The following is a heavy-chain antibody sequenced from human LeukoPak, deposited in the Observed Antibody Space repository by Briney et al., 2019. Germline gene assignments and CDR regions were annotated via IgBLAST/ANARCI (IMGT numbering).Heavy chain of an antibody. Sequence: GGSLRLSCAASGFTVSGNYMTWVRQAPGKGLEWVSVTYGDGSTSYADSVKDRFTISRDISKNTFFLQMNNLRAEDTAVYYCASRGRGHRNWYFDLWGRGTLVTVSS. CDR3: ASRGRGHRNWYFDL. CDR2: TYGDGST. V-gene: IGHV3-66*01. J-gene: IGHJ2*01. D-gene: IGHD1-14*01. CDR1: GFTVSGNY.